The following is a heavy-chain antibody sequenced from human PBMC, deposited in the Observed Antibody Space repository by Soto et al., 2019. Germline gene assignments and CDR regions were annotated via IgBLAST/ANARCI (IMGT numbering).Heavy chain of an antibody. D-gene: IGHD3-22*01. CDR2: IKSKTDGGTT. J-gene: IGHJ4*02. V-gene: IGHV3-15*07. CDR1: GGSISSYY. CDR3: TTVWYYFDSSGFPPLDY. Sequence: ETLSLTCTVSGGSISSYYWSWIRQPPGKGLEWVGRIKSKTDGGTTDYAAPVKGRFIITRDDSKNTLYLQMNSLKTEDTAVYYCTTVWYYFDSSGFPPLDYWGPGTLVTV.